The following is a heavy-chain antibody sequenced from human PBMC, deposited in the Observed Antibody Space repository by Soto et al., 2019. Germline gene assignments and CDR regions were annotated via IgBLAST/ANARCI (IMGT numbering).Heavy chain of an antibody. CDR3: ARDFANIVVVPAAIATIQYSGYNRLDY. D-gene: IGHD2-2*01. CDR2: IIPIFGTA. V-gene: IGHV1-69*06. J-gene: IGHJ4*01. CDR1: GGTFSSYA. Sequence: QVQLVQSGAEVKKPGSSVKVSCKASGGTFSSYAIIWVRQAPGQGLEWMGVIIPIFGTANYAQKFQGRLTLTADKCTSTDYMELSSLRSEDTAVYYCARDFANIVVVPAAIATIQYSGYNRLDYGGQGPVVTVSS.